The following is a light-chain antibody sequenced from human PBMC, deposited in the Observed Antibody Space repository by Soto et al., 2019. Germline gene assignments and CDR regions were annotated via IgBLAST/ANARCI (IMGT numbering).Light chain of an antibody. CDR3: MQALQTPNT. Sequence: DIVMTQSPLSLPVSPGEPGSXXFMSSQSLLHSNGYNYLDWYLQKPGQSPQLLIYLGSNRASGVPDRFSGSGSGTDFTLKISRVEAEDVGVYYCMQALQTPNTFGQRARPEIK. V-gene: IGKV2-28*01. CDR2: LGS. J-gene: IGKJ5*01. CDR1: QSLLHSNGYNY.